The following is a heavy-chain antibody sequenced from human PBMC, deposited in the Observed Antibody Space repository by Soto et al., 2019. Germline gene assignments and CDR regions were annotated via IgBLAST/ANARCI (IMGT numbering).Heavy chain of an antibody. J-gene: IGHJ6*02. CDR2: FYPTGKT. V-gene: IGHV4-4*07. CDR1: GGSISSCY. D-gene: IGHD3-16*01. Sequence: TSETLSLTCTVSGGSISSCYWCWTRQPAGKGLEWIGRFYPTGKTNYNPSLQSRLTMSADTSRNQFSLNLTSVTAADTAVYYCARCGLDYGMDVWGQGTTATVSS. CDR3: ARCGLDYGMDV.